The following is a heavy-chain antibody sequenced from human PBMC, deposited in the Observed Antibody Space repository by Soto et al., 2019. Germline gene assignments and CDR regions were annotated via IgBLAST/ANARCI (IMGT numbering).Heavy chain of an antibody. CDR3: AKGGQSYDY. Sequence: GGSLRLSCAASGFTFSTYAMSWVRQAPGKGLEWVSAISTSVGSTYYTDSVKGRFTISRDNSKNTLYLQMNSLRAEDTAVYYCAKGGQSYDYWGQGTLVTVSS. V-gene: IGHV3-23*01. J-gene: IGHJ4*02. CDR1: GFTFSTYA. D-gene: IGHD3-10*01. CDR2: ISTSVGST.